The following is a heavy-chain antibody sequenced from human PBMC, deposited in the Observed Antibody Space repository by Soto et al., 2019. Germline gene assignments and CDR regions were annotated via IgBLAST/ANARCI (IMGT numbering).Heavy chain of an antibody. CDR3: AKDLVVVPVSGDAFDF. CDR1: GFTFSTYA. J-gene: IGHJ3*01. CDR2: ISISADST. Sequence: GGSLRLSCAASGFTFSTYAMSWVRQAPGKGLEWVSSISISADSTYYADSVKGRFTIYRDNSRTTLYLQMNSLRAEDTAVYYCAKDLVVVPVSGDAFDFWGQGTMVTVSS. D-gene: IGHD2-15*01. V-gene: IGHV3-23*01.